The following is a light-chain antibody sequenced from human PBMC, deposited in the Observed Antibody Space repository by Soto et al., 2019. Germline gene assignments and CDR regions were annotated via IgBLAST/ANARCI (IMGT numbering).Light chain of an antibody. V-gene: IGKV1-5*01. J-gene: IGKJ1*01. CDR2: GAS. CDR1: QSISSW. CDR3: QQYNSYWT. Sequence: DIQMTQSPSTLSASVGDRVTPTCRASQSISSWLAWYQQKPGQAPKLLIYGASSLESGVPSRFSGSGSGTEFTLTISSLQPDDFGTYYCQQYNSYWTFGQGTKVDIK.